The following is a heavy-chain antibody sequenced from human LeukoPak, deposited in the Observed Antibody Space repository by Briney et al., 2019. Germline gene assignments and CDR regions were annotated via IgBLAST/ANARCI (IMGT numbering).Heavy chain of an antibody. D-gene: IGHD3-3*01. CDR2: MNPNSGNA. CDR1: GYTFTSYD. V-gene: IGHV1-8*01. J-gene: IGHJ5*02. Sequence: GASVKVSCKASGYTFTSYDINWVRQATGQGLEWMGWMNPNSGNAGYAQKFQGRVTMTRNTSISTAYMELSSLRSEDTAVYYCARVRGGVLRFLEWLPYDINWFDPWGQGTLVTVSS. CDR3: ARVRGGVLRFLEWLPYDINWFDP.